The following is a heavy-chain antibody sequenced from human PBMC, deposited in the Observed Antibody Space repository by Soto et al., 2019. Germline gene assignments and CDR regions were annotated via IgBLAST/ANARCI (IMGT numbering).Heavy chain of an antibody. CDR3: ARNVARWPESVDAFDI. D-gene: IGHD2-15*01. CDR1: GDSISSGGYS. Sequence: PSETLSLTCAVSGDSISSGGYSWSWLRQPPGKGLEWIGYIYHSGSTYYNPSLKSRVTISVDRSKNQFSLKLSSVTAADTAVYYGARNVARWPESVDAFDIWGQGTMVTVSS. V-gene: IGHV4-30-2*01. J-gene: IGHJ3*02. CDR2: IYHSGST.